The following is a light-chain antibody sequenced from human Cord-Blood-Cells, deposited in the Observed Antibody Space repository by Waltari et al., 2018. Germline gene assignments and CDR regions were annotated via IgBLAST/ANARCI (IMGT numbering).Light chain of an antibody. J-gene: IGLJ2*01. CDR2: GKN. V-gene: IGLV3-19*01. CDR1: SLRSYY. Sequence: SSELTQDTAVSVAMGQPVSITCQGESLRSYYASRYQQKPGQAPVLVIYGKNNRPSGIPDRFSGSSSGNTASLTITGAQAEDEADYYCNSRDSSGNHVVFGGGTKLTVL. CDR3: NSRDSSGNHVV.